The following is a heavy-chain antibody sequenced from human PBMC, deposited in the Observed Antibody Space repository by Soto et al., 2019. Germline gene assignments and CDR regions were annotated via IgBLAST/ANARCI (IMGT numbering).Heavy chain of an antibody. Sequence: QVQLVQSGAEEKKPGASVKVSCKASGYTFTGYAMHWVRQAPGQRLEWMGWINAGNGNTKYSQKFQGRVTITRDTSASTAYMELSSLRSEDTAVYYCARDVAVPADVDYWGQGTLVTVSP. CDR2: INAGNGNT. CDR3: ARDVAVPADVDY. V-gene: IGHV1-3*05. D-gene: IGHD6-19*01. J-gene: IGHJ4*02. CDR1: GYTFTGYA.